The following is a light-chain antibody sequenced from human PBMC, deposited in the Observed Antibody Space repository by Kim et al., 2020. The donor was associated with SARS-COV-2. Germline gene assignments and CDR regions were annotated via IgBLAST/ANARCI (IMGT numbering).Light chain of an antibody. CDR3: LLFYDGVRI. V-gene: IGLV7-46*01. CDR2: DTH. J-gene: IGLJ2*01. CDR1: TEAVTNDHY. Sequence: QAVVTQEPSLTVSPGGTVTLTCGSSTEAVTNDHYPYWFQQEPGQAPRTLIFDTHNRHSWTPARFSGSRLGGKAALTLSGAQPEDEAEYYCLLFYDGVRIFGGGTQLTVL.